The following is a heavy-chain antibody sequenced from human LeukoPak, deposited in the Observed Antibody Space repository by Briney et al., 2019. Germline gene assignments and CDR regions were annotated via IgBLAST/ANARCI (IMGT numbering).Heavy chain of an antibody. CDR2: ISGYNGNT. CDR1: GYTLTNYG. D-gene: IGHD2-2*01. CDR3: ARVGDIVVVPAAMDRGYYYYMDV. V-gene: IGHV1-18*01. J-gene: IGHJ6*03. Sequence: GASVKVSCKASGYTLTNYGISWVRQAPGQGLEWMGWISGYNGNTNYAQKLQGRVTITADESTSTAYMELSSLRSEDTAVYYCARVGDIVVVPAAMDRGYYYYMDVWGKGTTVTVSS.